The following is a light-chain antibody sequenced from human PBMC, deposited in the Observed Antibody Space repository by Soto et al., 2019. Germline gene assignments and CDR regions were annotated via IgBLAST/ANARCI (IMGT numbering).Light chain of an antibody. CDR2: DAS. Sequence: EIVLTQSPATLSLSPGERATLSCRASQRVSSYLAWYQQKPGQAPRLPIYDASNRATAIPARFSGSGSGTDFALTISSLEPEDFAVYYCQQRSNWPSTFGGGTKVEIK. CDR3: QQRSNWPST. CDR1: QRVSSY. V-gene: IGKV3-11*01. J-gene: IGKJ4*01.